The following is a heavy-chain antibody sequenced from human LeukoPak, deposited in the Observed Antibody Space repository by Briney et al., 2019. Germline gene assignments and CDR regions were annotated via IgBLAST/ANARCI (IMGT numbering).Heavy chain of an antibody. Sequence: SETLSLTCTVSGVSISSYYWSWLRQPPGKGLEWMGYIFYSGSTNSNHSLTSRVTMSLDPSNKQFSLKTRSVTAADTAVYYCARTKAALRIDYWGQGTLVTVSS. CDR1: GVSISSYY. V-gene: IGHV4-59*01. D-gene: IGHD4-17*01. J-gene: IGHJ4*02. CDR2: IFYSGST. CDR3: ARTKAALRIDY.